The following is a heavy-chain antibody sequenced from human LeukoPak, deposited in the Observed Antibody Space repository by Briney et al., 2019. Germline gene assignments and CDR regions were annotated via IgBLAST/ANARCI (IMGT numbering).Heavy chain of an antibody. Sequence: GGSLRLSCAASGFTFSSYAMSWVRQAPGKGLEWVSDISDSGGNTYYADSVKGRFTLSRDNSKNTLYLQMNSLRVEDTAVYYCAKAGMTRFDYWGQGIVVTVSS. J-gene: IGHJ4*02. D-gene: IGHD1-20*01. CDR3: AKAGMTRFDY. V-gene: IGHV3-23*01. CDR2: ISDSGGNT. CDR1: GFTFSSYA.